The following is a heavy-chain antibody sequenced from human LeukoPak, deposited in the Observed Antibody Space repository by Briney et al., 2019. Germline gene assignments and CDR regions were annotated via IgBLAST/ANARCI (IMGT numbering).Heavy chain of an antibody. CDR1: GFTFSSYW. D-gene: IGHD3-10*01. CDR3: AREGIGENAPNYFDY. V-gene: IGHV3-74*01. Sequence: GGSLRLSCAASGFTFSSYWMHWLRQAPGKGLVWVSRINSYGSSTSYADYVKGRFTISRDNAKNTLYLQMNSLRAEDTAVYYCAREGIGENAPNYFDYWGQGTLVTVSS. CDR2: INSYGSST. J-gene: IGHJ4*02.